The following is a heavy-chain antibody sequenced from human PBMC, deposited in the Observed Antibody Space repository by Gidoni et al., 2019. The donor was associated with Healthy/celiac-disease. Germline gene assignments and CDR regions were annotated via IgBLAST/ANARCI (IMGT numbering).Heavy chain of an antibody. CDR3: ARDAGLDCSSTSCPEDRVYYYGMDV. V-gene: IGHV3-48*03. Sequence: EVQLVESGGGLVQPGGSLRLSCAASGFTFSSYEMNWVRQAPGKGLEWVSYISSSGSTIYYADSVKGRFTISRDNAKNSLYLQMNSLRAEDTAVYYCARDAGLDCSSTSCPEDRVYYYGMDVWGQGTTVTVSS. CDR2: ISSSGSTI. D-gene: IGHD2-2*01. CDR1: GFTFSSYE. J-gene: IGHJ6*02.